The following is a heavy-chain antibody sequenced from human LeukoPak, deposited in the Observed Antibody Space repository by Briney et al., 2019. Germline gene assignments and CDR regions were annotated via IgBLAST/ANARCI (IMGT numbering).Heavy chain of an antibody. CDR1: GYSFTNYY. J-gene: IGHJ4*02. D-gene: IGHD4-17*01. CDR2: ISPSGDSA. CDR3: ARDVGAFDY. V-gene: IGHV1-46*01. Sequence: ASVKVSCKTSGYSFTNYYMHWVRQAPGQGLAWMGIISPSGDSASYARKFQGRLTMTRDTSTSTVYMELNSLRSEDTAVYYCARDVGAFDYWGQGTLVTVSS.